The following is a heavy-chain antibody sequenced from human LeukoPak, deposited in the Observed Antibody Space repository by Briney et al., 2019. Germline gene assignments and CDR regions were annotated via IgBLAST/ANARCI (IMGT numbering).Heavy chain of an antibody. D-gene: IGHD1-26*01. CDR1: GFTFSSYS. Sequence: GGSLRLSCAASGFTFSSYSMNWVRQAPGKGLEWVSSISSSSSYIYYADSVKGRFTISRDNAKNSLYLQMNSLRAEDTAVYNCARSTNSGRDYYYMDVWGKGTTVTVSS. V-gene: IGHV3-21*01. J-gene: IGHJ6*03. CDR2: ISSSSSYI. CDR3: ARSTNSGRDYYYMDV.